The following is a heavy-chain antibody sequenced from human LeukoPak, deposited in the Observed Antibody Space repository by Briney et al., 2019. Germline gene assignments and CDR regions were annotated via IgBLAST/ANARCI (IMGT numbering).Heavy chain of an antibody. J-gene: IGHJ4*02. CDR3: ARDFRPHYYDSSGHFTGF. CDR1: GFTFGDYG. CDR2: IWYDGSNK. V-gene: IGHV3-33*01. Sequence: RSLRLSCAASGFTFGDYGMHWVRQAPGKGLEWVAIIWYDGSNKYYADSVKGRFTIPRDNSKSTLFLQMNSLQAEDTAVYYCARDFRPHYYDSSGHFTGFWGQGTLVTVSS. D-gene: IGHD3-22*01.